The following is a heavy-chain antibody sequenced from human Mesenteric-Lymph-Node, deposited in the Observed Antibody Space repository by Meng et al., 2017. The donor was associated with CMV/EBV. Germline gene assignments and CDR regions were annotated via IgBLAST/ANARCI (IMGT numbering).Heavy chain of an antibody. CDR3: ARSGSVLSETNAYYLSAYNYYGLDV. J-gene: IGHJ6*02. CDR2: IYNGGST. D-gene: IGHD3-16*01. CDR1: YGFISTYY. V-gene: IGHV4-59*01. Sequence: SETLSLTCTVSYGFISTYYWTWVRQPPGKGLEWIGYIYNGGSTNHNPSLRSRVSMSIDTSKNQFSLKLTSVTAADTAVYYCARSGSVLSETNAYYLSAYNYYGLDVWGQGTTVTVSS.